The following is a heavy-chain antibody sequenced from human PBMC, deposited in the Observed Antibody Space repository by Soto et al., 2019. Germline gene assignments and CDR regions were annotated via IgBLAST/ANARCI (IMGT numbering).Heavy chain of an antibody. J-gene: IGHJ5*02. CDR1: GGSISSGDYY. CDR3: ARVTYYYDSSGYYRGDWFDP. V-gene: IGHV4-30-4*01. CDR2: IYYSGST. Sequence: SETLSLTCTVSGGSISSGDYYWSWIRQPPGKGLEWIGYIYYSGSTYYNPSLKSRVTISVDTSKNQFSLKLSSVTAADTAVYYCARVTYYYDSSGYYRGDWFDPWGQGTLVTVSS. D-gene: IGHD3-22*01.